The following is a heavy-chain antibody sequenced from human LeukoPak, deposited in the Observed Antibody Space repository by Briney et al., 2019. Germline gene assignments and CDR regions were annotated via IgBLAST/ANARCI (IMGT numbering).Heavy chain of an antibody. CDR2: INAGNGNT. Sequence: ASVKVSCKASGYTFTSYYMHWVRQAPGQRLEWMGWINAGNGNTKYSQKFQGRVTITRDTSASIAYMELSSLRSEDTAVYYCARDTDRLLWFGELLYWGQGTLVTVSS. CDR1: GYTFTSYY. J-gene: IGHJ4*02. CDR3: ARDTDRLLWFGELLY. D-gene: IGHD3-10*01. V-gene: IGHV1-3*01.